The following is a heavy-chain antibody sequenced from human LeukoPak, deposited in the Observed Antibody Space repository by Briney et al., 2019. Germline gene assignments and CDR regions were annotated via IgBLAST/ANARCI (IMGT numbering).Heavy chain of an antibody. J-gene: IGHJ4*02. CDR1: GFIFDDYA. CDR3: AKDKGYSSGYLGCFFDY. Sequence: PPGGSLRLSCAASGFIFDDYAMHWVRQVPGKGLEWVSLISGDGGSTYYADSVKGQFTISRDNSKNSLYLQMNSLRTEDTALYYCAKDKGYSSGYLGCFFDYWGQGTLVTVSS. CDR2: ISGDGGST. V-gene: IGHV3-43*02. D-gene: IGHD6-19*01.